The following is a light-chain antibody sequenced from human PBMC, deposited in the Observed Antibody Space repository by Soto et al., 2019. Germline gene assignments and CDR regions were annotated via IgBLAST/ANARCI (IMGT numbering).Light chain of an antibody. CDR2: KVS. Sequence: DVVLTQSPLSLPVTLGQPASISCRSSQTLVYSDGNIYLNWFHQRPGQSPRRLIYKVSDRDSGVPDRFSGSGSGTDFTLKISRVEAGDVGVYFCMQGTHWPMTFGQGTKVEIK. J-gene: IGKJ1*01. CDR1: QTLVYSDGNIY. V-gene: IGKV2-30*01. CDR3: MQGTHWPMT.